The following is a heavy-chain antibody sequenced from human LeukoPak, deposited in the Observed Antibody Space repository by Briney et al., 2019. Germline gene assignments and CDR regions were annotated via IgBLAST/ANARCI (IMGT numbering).Heavy chain of an antibody. CDR1: GFTFSSFG. CDR2: ISYDGSNK. J-gene: IGHJ4*02. CDR3: AKDRGSSSWYVDY. V-gene: IGHV3-30*18. D-gene: IGHD6-13*01. Sequence: GGSLRLSCADSGFTFSSFGMHWVRQAPGRGLEWVAVISYDGSNKYYVDSVKGRFTISRDNSKNTLYLQMNSLRVEDTAVYYCAKDRGSSSWYVDYWGQGTLVTVSS.